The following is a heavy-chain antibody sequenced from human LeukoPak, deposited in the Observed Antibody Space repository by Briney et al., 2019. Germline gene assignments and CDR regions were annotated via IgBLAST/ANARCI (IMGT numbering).Heavy chain of an antibody. J-gene: IGHJ6*02. Sequence: SVKVSCKASGGTFSSYAISWVRQAPGQGLEWVGRIIPILGVANYAQKFQGRVPITADKSTSTAYMELSSLRSEDTAVYYCARESITIFGVVIMDYYYYGMDVWGQGTTVTVSS. D-gene: IGHD3-3*01. CDR2: IIPILGVA. V-gene: IGHV1-69*04. CDR3: ARESITIFGVVIMDYYYYGMDV. CDR1: GGTFSSYA.